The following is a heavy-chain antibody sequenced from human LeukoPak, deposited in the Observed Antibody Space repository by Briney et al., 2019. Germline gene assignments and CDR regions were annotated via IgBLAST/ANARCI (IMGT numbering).Heavy chain of an antibody. J-gene: IGHJ5*02. CDR1: GFTFSSYA. V-gene: IGHV3-30-3*01. CDR2: ISYDGSNK. Sequence: GRSLRLSCAASGFTFSSYAMHWVRQAPGKGLEWVAVISYDGSNKYYADSVKGRLTISRDNSKNTLYLQMNSLRAEDTAVYYCARGSRIQLNWFDPWGQGTLVTVSS. D-gene: IGHD5-18*01. CDR3: ARGSRIQLNWFDP.